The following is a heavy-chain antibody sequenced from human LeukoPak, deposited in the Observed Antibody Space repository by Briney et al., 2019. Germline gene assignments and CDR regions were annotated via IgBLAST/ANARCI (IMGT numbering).Heavy chain of an antibody. CDR1: GFTFSSYA. Sequence: GRSLRLSCAASGFTFSSYAMHWVRQAPGKGLEWVAVISYDGSNKYYADSVKGRFTISRDNSKNTLYLQMNSLRAEDTAVYYCARGRTYSYGPSAYWGQGTLVTVSS. D-gene: IGHD5-18*01. V-gene: IGHV3-30*04. J-gene: IGHJ4*02. CDR3: ARGRTYSYGPSAY. CDR2: ISYDGSNK.